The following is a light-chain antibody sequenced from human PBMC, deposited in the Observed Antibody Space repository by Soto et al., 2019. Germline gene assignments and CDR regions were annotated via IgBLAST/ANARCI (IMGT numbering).Light chain of an antibody. J-gene: IGKJ5*01. CDR2: GAS. Sequence: IVMTQSPATLSVSPGERVTLSCRVSQSVDSNFAWYQQRPGQAPRLLIYGASTRATDVPARISASGSGTDFTLTISSLQSEDFVVYYCQQYNTWPITFGQGTRLEIK. CDR3: QQYNTWPIT. CDR1: QSVDSN. V-gene: IGKV3-15*01.